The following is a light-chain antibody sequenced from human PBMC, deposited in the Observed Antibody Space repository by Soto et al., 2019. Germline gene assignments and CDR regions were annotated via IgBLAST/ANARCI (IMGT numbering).Light chain of an antibody. CDR3: QQYESQWT. V-gene: IGKV1-5*03. CDR2: KAS. Sequence: DIQMTQSPSTLSASVGDRITITCRASQSVGRWLAWYQQKPGKAPEVLIYKASTLKYGVPSRFSGSGSGTEFTLTISSLQPDDFATYYCQQYESQWTFGQGTKVDIK. CDR1: QSVGRW. J-gene: IGKJ1*01.